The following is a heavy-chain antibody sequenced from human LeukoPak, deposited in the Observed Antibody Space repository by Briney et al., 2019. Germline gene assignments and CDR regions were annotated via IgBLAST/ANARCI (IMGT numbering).Heavy chain of an antibody. D-gene: IGHD3-22*01. Sequence: ASETLSLTCAVYGGSFSGYYWSWIRQPPGKGLEWIGEINHSGSTNYNPSLKSRVTISVDTSKNQFSLKLSSVTAADTAVYYCARGMYDSEADYWGQGTLVTVSS. CDR3: ARGMYDSEADY. V-gene: IGHV4-34*01. CDR2: INHSGST. J-gene: IGHJ4*02. CDR1: GGSFSGYY.